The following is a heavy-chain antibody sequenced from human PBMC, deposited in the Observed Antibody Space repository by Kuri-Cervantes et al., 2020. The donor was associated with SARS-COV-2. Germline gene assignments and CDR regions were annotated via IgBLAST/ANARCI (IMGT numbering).Heavy chain of an antibody. Sequence: SVKVSCKASGYTFPSYGISWVRQAPGQGLEGMGWISAYNGNTNYAQKLQGRDTMTTDTSTSTAYMELRSLRSDDTSVYYCARGRGGNARITIFGVVTAKFGMDVWGQGTTVTVSS. J-gene: IGHJ6*02. D-gene: IGHD3-3*01. CDR3: ARGRGGNARITIFGVVTAKFGMDV. CDR1: GYTFPSYG. V-gene: IGHV1-18*01. CDR2: ISAYNGNT.